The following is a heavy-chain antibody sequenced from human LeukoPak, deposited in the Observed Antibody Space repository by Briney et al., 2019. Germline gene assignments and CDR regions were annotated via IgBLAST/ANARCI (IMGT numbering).Heavy chain of an antibody. CDR3: ARGSDVDIVAPGY. J-gene: IGHJ4*02. CDR1: GYTFTGYY. V-gene: IGHV1-2*02. CDR2: INPNSGGT. Sequence: ASVKVSCKASGYTFTGYYMHWVRQAPGQGLEWMGWINPNSGGTNYAQKFQGRVTMTRDTSISTAYMELSRLRSDDTAVYYCARGSDVDIVAPGYWGQGTLVTVSS. D-gene: IGHD5-12*01.